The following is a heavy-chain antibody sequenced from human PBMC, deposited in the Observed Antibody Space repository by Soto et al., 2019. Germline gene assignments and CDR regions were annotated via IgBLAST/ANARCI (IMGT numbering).Heavy chain of an antibody. CDR2: IYYTGST. V-gene: IGHV4-59*12. D-gene: IGHD3-22*01. CDR3: ARDDLPGYYDSSGYYGSYYYGMDV. Sequence: ETLSLTCNVSGASLSGYYWSWIRQPPGKGLEWIGRIYYTGSTYYNPSLKSRVTISVDTSKNQFSLKLSSVTAADTAVYYCARDDLPGYYDSSGYYGSYYYGMDVWGQGTTVTVSS. J-gene: IGHJ6*02. CDR1: GASLSGYY.